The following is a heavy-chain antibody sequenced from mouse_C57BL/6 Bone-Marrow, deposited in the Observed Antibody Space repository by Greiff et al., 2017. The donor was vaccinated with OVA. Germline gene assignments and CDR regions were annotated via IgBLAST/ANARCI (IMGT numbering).Heavy chain of an antibody. Sequence: EVMLVESGGGLVQSGRSLRLSCATSGFTFSDFYMEWVRQAPGKGLEWIAASRNKANDYTTEYSASVKGRFILSRDTSQSILYLQMHALSAEDTAIDYCARDNWDWYFDVWGTGTTVTVSS. J-gene: IGHJ1*03. CDR2: SRNKANDYTT. D-gene: IGHD4-1*01. V-gene: IGHV7-1*01. CDR1: GFTFSDFY. CDR3: ARDNWDWYFDV.